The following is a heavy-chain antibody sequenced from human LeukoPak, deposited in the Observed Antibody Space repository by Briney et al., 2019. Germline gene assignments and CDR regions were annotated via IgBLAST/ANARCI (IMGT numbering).Heavy chain of an antibody. CDR3: ARDTYYYDSSGYYGDP. J-gene: IGHJ5*02. CDR1: GFTFSDYY. Sequence: GGSLRLSWAASGFTFSDYYISWIRQAPGKGLEWVSYISSSGSTIYYADSVKGRFTISRDNAKNSLYLQMNSLRAEDTAVYYCARDTYYYDSSGYYGDPWGQGTLVTVSS. CDR2: ISSSGSTI. D-gene: IGHD3-22*01. V-gene: IGHV3-11*04.